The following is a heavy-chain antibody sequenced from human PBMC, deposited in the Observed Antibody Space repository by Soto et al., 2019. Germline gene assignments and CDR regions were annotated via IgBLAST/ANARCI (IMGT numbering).Heavy chain of an antibody. CDR1: GFSFSTSGVG. D-gene: IGHD4-17*01. CDR2: IYWNHDK. V-gene: IGHV2-5*01. CDR3: AHRSNTDYV. Sequence: QITLKESGPTLVKPTQTLTLTCTFSGFSFSTSGVGVGWIRLPPGRALEWLALIYWNHDKRYSPPLQSRLTITKDTSKNQVVLTMTNMDPVDTATYYCAHRSNTDYVWGQGTLVTVSS. J-gene: IGHJ4*02.